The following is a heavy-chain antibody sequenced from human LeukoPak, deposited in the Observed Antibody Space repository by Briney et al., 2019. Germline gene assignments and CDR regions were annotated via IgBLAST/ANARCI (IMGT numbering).Heavy chain of an antibody. J-gene: IGHJ4*02. Sequence: PGGSLRLSCVASGFTFSSYGMHWVRQAPGKGLEWVAVISYDGSNKYYADSVKGRFTISRDNSKNTLYLQMNSLRAEDTAVYYCAKPVFFYDSSAPYFDYWGQGTLVTVSS. D-gene: IGHD3-22*01. CDR3: AKPVFFYDSSAPYFDY. CDR2: ISYDGSNK. CDR1: GFTFSSYG. V-gene: IGHV3-30*18.